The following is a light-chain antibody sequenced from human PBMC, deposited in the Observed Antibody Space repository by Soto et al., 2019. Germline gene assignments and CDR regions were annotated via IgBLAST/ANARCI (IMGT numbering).Light chain of an antibody. CDR1: SSNIGSNT. J-gene: IGLJ2*01. CDR3: AAWDDSLNGVV. Sequence: QSVLTQPPSASGTPGQRVTISCSGSSSNIGSNTVNWYQQLPGTAPKLLIYSNSQRPSGVPDRVSGSKSGTSASLAISGLQAEDEADYYCAAWDDSLNGVVFGGGTQLTVL. V-gene: IGLV1-44*01. CDR2: SNS.